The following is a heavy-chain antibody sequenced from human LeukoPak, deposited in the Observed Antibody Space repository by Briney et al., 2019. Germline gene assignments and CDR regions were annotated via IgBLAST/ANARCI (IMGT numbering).Heavy chain of an antibody. V-gene: IGHV3-48*03. CDR2: ISGSGSIT. CDR3: ARDYGDYGIDY. J-gene: IGHJ4*02. CDR1: GFTFSSFG. D-gene: IGHD4-17*01. Sequence: GGSLRLSCAASGFTFSSFGMSWVRQAPGKGLEWVSTISGSGSITYYADSMKGRFTISRDNAKNSLYLQMNSLRAEDTAVYYCARDYGDYGIDYWGQGTLVTVSS.